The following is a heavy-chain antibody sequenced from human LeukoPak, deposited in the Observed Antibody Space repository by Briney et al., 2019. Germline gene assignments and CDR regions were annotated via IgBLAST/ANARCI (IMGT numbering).Heavy chain of an antibody. D-gene: IGHD4-23*01. V-gene: IGHV4-34*01. CDR1: GGSFSGYY. Sequence: SETLSLTCAVYGGSFSGYYWSWIRQPPGKGLEWIGNIYSSGSTYYNASLQSRVTISIDTSKNQFSLKLSSVTAADTAVYYCARLTHRGNRRSRNWFDPWGQGTLVTVSS. CDR2: IYSSGST. J-gene: IGHJ5*02. CDR3: ARLTHRGNRRSRNWFDP.